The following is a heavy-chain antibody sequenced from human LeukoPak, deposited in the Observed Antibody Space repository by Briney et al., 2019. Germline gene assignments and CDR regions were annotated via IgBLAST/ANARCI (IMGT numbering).Heavy chain of an antibody. CDR3: ARGDTGDYKIDY. CDR2: ISPNSGGT. J-gene: IGHJ4*02. V-gene: IGHV1-2*02. D-gene: IGHD4-17*01. Sequence: ASVKVSCKASGYTFTGYYMHWVRQAPGQGLEWMGWISPNSGGTNYAQKFQGRVTMTRDTSISTAYMELSRLRSDDTAVYYCARGDTGDYKIDYWGQGTLVTVSS. CDR1: GYTFTGYY.